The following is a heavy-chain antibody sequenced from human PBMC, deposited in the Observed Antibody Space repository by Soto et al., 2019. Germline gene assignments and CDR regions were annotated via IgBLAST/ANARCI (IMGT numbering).Heavy chain of an antibody. CDR3: ARGQEGVVATH. V-gene: IGHV4-34*01. D-gene: IGHD5-12*01. CDR1: GGSLSGYY. Sequence: QVQLQQWGAGLLKPSETLSLNCAVNGGSLSGYYWSWIRQPPGKGLGWIGEIKDGGRTNYSPSLKSRATISPATSNNQFSLRLYYVTAADTGVYYCARGQEGVVATHWDQGTLVTVSS. CDR2: IKDGGRT. J-gene: IGHJ4*02.